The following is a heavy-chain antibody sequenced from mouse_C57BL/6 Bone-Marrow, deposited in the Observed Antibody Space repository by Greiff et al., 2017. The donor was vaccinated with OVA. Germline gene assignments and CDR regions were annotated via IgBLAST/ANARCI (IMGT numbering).Heavy chain of an antibody. CDR1: GFNIKDDY. CDR2: IDPENGDT. V-gene: IGHV14-4*01. J-gene: IGHJ2*01. Sequence: EVKLMESGAELVRPGASVKLSCTASGFNIKDDYMHWVKQRPEQGLEWIGWIDPENGDTEYASKFQGKATITADTSSNTAYLQLSSLTSEDTAVYYCTTGLCFDYWGQGTTLTVSS. CDR3: TTGLCFDY. D-gene: IGHD6-1*01.